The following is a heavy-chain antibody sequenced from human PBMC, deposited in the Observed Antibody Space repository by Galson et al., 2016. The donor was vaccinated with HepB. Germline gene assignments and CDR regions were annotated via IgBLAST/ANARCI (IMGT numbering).Heavy chain of an antibody. V-gene: IGHV3-21*01. Sequence: SLRLSCAASGFTFSSYRMNWVRQAPGKGLEWVSSISRGSASTYYADSLKGRFTISKNNAKNSLYLQLNSLRAEDTAVYYCARDGSRGYSDAFDIWGQGTMVTVSS. D-gene: IGHD3-22*01. J-gene: IGHJ3*02. CDR2: ISRGSAST. CDR1: GFTFSSYR. CDR3: ARDGSRGYSDAFDI.